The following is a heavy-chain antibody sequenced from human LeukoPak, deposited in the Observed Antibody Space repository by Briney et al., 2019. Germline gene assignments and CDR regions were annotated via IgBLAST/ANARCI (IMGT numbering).Heavy chain of an antibody. CDR1: GFTFSSYW. J-gene: IGHJ5*02. CDR2: IKLDGSEK. D-gene: IGHD1-1*01. CDR3: ARTTGTTFRWFDP. V-gene: IGHV3-7*01. Sequence: GGSLRLSCAASGFTFSSYWMSWVRQAPGKGLEWVANIKLDGSEKYYVDSVKGRFTISRDNAKNSLNLQMNSLRAEDTAVYYCARTTGTTFRWFDPWGQGTLVTVSS.